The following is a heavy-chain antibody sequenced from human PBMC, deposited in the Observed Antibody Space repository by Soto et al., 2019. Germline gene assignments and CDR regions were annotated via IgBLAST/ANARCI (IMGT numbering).Heavy chain of an antibody. CDR1: GGSISSYY. CDR3: AIDAITMVRGVPYYYGMDV. Sequence: SETLSLTCTVSGGSISSYYWSWIRQRPGKGLEWIGYIYYSGSTNYNPSLKSRVTISVDTSKNQFSLKLSSVTAADTAVYYCAIDAITMVRGVPYYYGMDVWGQGTTVTVSS. CDR2: IYYSGST. V-gene: IGHV4-59*01. D-gene: IGHD3-10*01. J-gene: IGHJ6*02.